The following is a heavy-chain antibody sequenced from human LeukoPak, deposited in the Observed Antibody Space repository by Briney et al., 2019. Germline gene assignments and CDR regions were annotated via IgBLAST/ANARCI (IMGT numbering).Heavy chain of an antibody. CDR2: ISSNGGST. Sequence: GGSLRLSCAASGFTFSSYAMHWVRQAPGKGLEYVSAISSNGGSTYYANSVKGRFTISRDNSKNTLYLQMGSLRAEDMAVYYCARENNFGSGMDVWGQGTTVTVSS. CDR3: ARENNFGSGMDV. CDR1: GFTFSSYA. J-gene: IGHJ6*02. D-gene: IGHD3-10*01. V-gene: IGHV3-64*01.